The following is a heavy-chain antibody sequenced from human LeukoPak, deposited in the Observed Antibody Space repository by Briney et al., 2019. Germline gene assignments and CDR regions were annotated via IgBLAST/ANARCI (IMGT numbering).Heavy chain of an antibody. CDR2: IYYSETT. D-gene: IGHD5-12*01. CDR3: ARGERGYGCYDYTLGTYYYYYYMDV. CDR1: GDSISSSY. Sequence: SETLSLTCTVSGDSISSSYWSLIRQPPGKGLEWIGYIYYSETTNYNPSLKSRVTISADTSKNQFSLKLSSVTAADTAVYYCARGERGYGCYDYTLGTYYYYYYMDVWGKGTTVTVSS. V-gene: IGHV4-59*01. J-gene: IGHJ6*03.